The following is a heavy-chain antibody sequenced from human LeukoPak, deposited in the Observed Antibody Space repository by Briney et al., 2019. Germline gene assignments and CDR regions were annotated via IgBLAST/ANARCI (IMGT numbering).Heavy chain of an antibody. Sequence: GGSLRLSCAASGFTFSSYAMSWVRQAPEKGLEWVATISGSGGGTYYADSVRGRFTISRDDSENTLYLQMNSLGAEDTAMYYCARISCDSSGYFDYWGQGTLVTVSS. CDR1: GFTFSSYA. D-gene: IGHD3-22*01. CDR3: ARISCDSSGYFDY. V-gene: IGHV3-23*01. J-gene: IGHJ4*02. CDR2: ISGSGGGT.